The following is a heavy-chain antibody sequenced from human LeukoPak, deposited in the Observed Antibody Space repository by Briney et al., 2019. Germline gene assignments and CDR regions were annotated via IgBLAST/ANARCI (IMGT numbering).Heavy chain of an antibody. CDR1: GGSISSSSYY. V-gene: IGHV4-39*07. Sequence: SETLSLTCTVSGGSISSSSYYWGWIRQPPGKGLEWIGSIFHSGSTYYNPSLKSRVSISVDTSKNQFSLKLTSVTAADTAVYYCARVPLYGSGSYYNDWGQGTLVTVSS. D-gene: IGHD3-10*01. CDR2: IFHSGST. J-gene: IGHJ4*02. CDR3: ARVPLYGSGSYYND.